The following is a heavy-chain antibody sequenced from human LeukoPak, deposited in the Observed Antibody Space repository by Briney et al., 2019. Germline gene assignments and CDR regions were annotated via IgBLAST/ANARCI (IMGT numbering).Heavy chain of an antibody. D-gene: IGHD3-10*01. Sequence: SVKVSCKASGGTFSSYAISWVRQAPGQGVEWMGRIIPILGIANYAQKFQGRVTITADKSTSTAYMELSSLRSEDTAVYYCASGSITMIRGVMTYWGQGTLVTVSS. CDR1: GGTFSSYA. CDR3: ASGSITMIRGVMTY. J-gene: IGHJ4*02. V-gene: IGHV1-69*04. CDR2: IIPILGIA.